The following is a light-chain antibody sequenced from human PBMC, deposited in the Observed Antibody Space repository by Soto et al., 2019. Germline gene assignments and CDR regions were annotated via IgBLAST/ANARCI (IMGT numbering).Light chain of an antibody. CDR3: QQYNNWPLT. CDR2: GAS. V-gene: IGKV3-15*01. CDR1: QSVSSN. J-gene: IGKJ1*01. Sequence: EIVMTQSPATLSVSPGERDTLSCRASQSVSSNLAWYQQKPGQAPRLLIYGASTRATGIPASLGGSGSGTEFTFTFSSLQSEDFAVYSCQQYNNWPLTFGQGTKVDIK.